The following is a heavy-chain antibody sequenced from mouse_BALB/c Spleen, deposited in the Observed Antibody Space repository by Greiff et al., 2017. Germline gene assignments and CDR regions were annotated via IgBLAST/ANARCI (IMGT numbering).Heavy chain of an antibody. CDR3: ARGYDGEAMDY. Sequence: VQLQQPGAELVKPGTSVKLSCKASGYNFTSYWINWVKLRPGQGLEWIGDIYPGSGSTNYNEKFKSKATLTVDTSSSTAYMQLSSLASEDSALYYCARGYDGEAMDYWGQGTSVTVSS. J-gene: IGHJ4*01. CDR1: GYNFTSYW. V-gene: IGHV1-55*01. CDR2: IYPGSGST. D-gene: IGHD2-14*01.